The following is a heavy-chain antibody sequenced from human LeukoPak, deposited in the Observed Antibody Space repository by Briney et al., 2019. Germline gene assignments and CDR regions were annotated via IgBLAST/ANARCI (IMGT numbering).Heavy chain of an antibody. J-gene: IGHJ4*02. Sequence: GESLKISCKGSGYTYTKSWIAWVRQMPGKGLELMGIIYPVDSETRYSPSFQGQVTISVDKSISTAYLQWSSLKASDTAMYYCARQGCTTTSCHTIDYWGQGTLVTVSS. D-gene: IGHD2-2*02. CDR3: ARQGCTTTSCHTIDY. CDR1: GYTYTKSW. V-gene: IGHV5-51*01. CDR2: IYPVDSET.